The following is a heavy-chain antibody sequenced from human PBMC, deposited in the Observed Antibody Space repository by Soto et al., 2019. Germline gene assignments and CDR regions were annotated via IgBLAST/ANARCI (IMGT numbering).Heavy chain of an antibody. Sequence: QVQLVQSGAEVKKPGSSVKVSCQASGGTFSRYAISWVRQAPGPGLEWMGGIIPIFGTANYAQKFQGRVTITADESTSTAYMELSSLRSEDTAVYYCARDQVIAAAGTGGYWGQGTLVTVSS. CDR1: GGTFSRYA. CDR2: IIPIFGTA. D-gene: IGHD6-13*01. CDR3: ARDQVIAAAGTGGY. J-gene: IGHJ4*02. V-gene: IGHV1-69*01.